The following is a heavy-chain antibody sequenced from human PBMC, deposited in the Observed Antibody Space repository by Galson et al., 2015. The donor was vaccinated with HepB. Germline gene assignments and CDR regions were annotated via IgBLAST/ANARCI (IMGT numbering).Heavy chain of an antibody. CDR3: ARATGGSSWYQGSDAFDI. CDR1: GFTFSDHY. V-gene: IGHV3-72*01. D-gene: IGHD6-13*01. Sequence: SLRLSRAASGFTFSDHYKDWVRQAPGKGLEWVGRTRNKANSYTTEYAASVKGRFTISRDDSKNSLYLQMNSLKTEDTAVYYCARATGGSSWYQGSDAFDIWGQGTMVTVSS. CDR2: TRNKANSYTT. J-gene: IGHJ3*02.